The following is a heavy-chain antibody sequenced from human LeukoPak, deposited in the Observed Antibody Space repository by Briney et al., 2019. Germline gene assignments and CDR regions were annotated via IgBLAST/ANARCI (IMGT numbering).Heavy chain of an antibody. V-gene: IGHV4-59*01. CDR3: ARVVRGVIVPTDAFDI. D-gene: IGHD3-10*01. Sequence: PSETLSLTCTVSGGSISSYYWSWIRQPPGKGLEWIGYIYYSGSTNYNPSLKSRVTISVDTSRNQFSLKLSSVAAADTAVYYCARVVRGVIVPTDAFDIWGQETMVTVSS. J-gene: IGHJ3*02. CDR1: GGSISSYY. CDR2: IYYSGST.